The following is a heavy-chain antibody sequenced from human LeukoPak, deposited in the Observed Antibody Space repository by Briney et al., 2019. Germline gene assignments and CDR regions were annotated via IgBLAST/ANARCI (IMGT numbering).Heavy chain of an antibody. CDR2: TDYRCKWYN. V-gene: IGHV6-1*01. J-gene: IGHJ3*01. CDR1: GDSVSSNRGV. Sequence: SQTLSLTCAFSGDSVSSNRGVWNWIRQSQSRGLEWLGKTDYRCKWYNDYPVSVKSRITITPDTSKTQFSLHLNSVTPEDTAVYYCARSLWGGAFDVWGQGTMVAGPS. D-gene: IGHD3-16*01. CDR3: ARSLWGGAFDV.